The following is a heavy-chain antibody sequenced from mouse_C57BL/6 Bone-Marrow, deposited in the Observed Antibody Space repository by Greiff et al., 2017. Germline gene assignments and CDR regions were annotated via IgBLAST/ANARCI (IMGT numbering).Heavy chain of an antibody. CDR1: GYAFSSYW. CDR3: ARVAY. V-gene: IGHV1-80*01. J-gene: IGHJ3*01. Sequence: VKLVEPGAELVKPGASVKLSCKASGYAFSSYWMNWVKQRPGKGLEWIGQIFPGDGVTNYNGKFKGKATLTADKSSSTAYMQLSSLTSEDSAVYFCARVAYWGQGTLVTVSA. CDR2: IFPGDGVT.